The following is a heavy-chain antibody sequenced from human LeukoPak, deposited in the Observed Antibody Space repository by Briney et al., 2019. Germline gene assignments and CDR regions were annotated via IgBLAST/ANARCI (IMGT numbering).Heavy chain of an antibody. CDR1: GFTFSSYA. CDR2: ISSNGGST. Sequence: GGSLRLSCAGSGFTFSSYAIHWLRQAPGKGLEYVSSISSNGGSTHYANSVKGRFTISRDNPKNTLYLQMGSLRTEDMAVYYCARGLHSGIAAENFEYWGHGTLVTVSS. V-gene: IGHV3-64*01. D-gene: IGHD6-25*01. J-gene: IGHJ4*01. CDR3: ARGLHSGIAAENFEY.